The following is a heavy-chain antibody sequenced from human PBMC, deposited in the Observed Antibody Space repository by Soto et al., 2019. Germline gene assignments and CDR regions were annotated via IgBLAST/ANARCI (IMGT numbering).Heavy chain of an antibody. CDR2: INSANGNT. CDR1: GYTFTNYA. CDR3: ARGSAASTGWYLVDY. Sequence: QVQLVQSGAEVKKPGASVTVSCKASGYTFTNYAVHWVRQAPGQRLEWMGWINSANGNTGYSQNFQGRVTITRDTSANTSYMELSSLRPEDTAVFYCARGSAASTGWYLVDYWGQGTLVTVSS. J-gene: IGHJ4*02. D-gene: IGHD6-19*01. V-gene: IGHV1-3*01.